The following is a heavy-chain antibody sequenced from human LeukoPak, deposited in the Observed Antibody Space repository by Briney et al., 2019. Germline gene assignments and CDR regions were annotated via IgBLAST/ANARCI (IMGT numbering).Heavy chain of an antibody. Sequence: GASVKVSCKASGYTFTSYYMHWVRQALGQGLEWMGIINPSGGSTSYAQKFQGRVTMTRDTSTSTVYMELSSLRSEDTAVYYCARDPHYYDSSGSFDYWGQGTLVTVSS. CDR2: INPSGGST. CDR3: ARDPHYYDSSGSFDY. CDR1: GYTFTSYY. J-gene: IGHJ4*02. V-gene: IGHV1-46*01. D-gene: IGHD3-22*01.